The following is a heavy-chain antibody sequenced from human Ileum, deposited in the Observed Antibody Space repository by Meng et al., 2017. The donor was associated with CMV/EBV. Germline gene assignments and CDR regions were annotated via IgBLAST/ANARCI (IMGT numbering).Heavy chain of an antibody. V-gene: IGHV4-34*01. CDR3: ARGGTWPTKFDY. CDR2: IDRRGAT. J-gene: IGHJ4*02. CDR1: GGYFSGLY. D-gene: IGHD2-2*01. Sequence: CSGYGGYFSGLYWSWVRQPPGKGLEWIGEIDRRGATNCNLSLKSRVSFSVETSKNHFSLKLSSVTAADTAVYYCARGGTWPTKFDYWDQGALVTVSS.